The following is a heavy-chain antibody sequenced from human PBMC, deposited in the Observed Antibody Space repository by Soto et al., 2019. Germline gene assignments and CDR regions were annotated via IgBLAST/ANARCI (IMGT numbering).Heavy chain of an antibody. Sequence: QAGGSLRLSCAASGFTFSSYAMSWVRQAQGKGLEWVSAISGSGGSTYYADSVKGRFTISRDNSKNKLYLQINSLRAEDTAVHYCTKERECGDNNVWPQGSWGEGSQLTVSS. V-gene: IGHV3-23*01. CDR1: GFTFSSYA. CDR2: ISGSGGST. J-gene: IGHJ5*02. D-gene: IGHD3-10*01. CDR3: TKERECGDNNVWPQGS.